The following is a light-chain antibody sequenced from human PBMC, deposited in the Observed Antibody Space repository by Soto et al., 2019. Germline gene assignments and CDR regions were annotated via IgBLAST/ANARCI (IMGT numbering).Light chain of an antibody. V-gene: IGKV1-39*01. J-gene: IGKJ2*01. CDR1: LSISNY. CDR2: GAS. CDR3: QQGFSTPPT. Sequence: DIQMTQSPSSLSASVGDRVTITCRTSLSISNYLNWYQQRPGKAPKLLIYGASSLQSGVPSRFSGSGSGTDFTLTISSLQPEDFATYHCQQGFSTPPTFGQGIKLEIK.